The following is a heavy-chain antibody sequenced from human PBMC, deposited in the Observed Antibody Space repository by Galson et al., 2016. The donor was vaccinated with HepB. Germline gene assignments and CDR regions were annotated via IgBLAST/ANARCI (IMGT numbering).Heavy chain of an antibody. CDR3: ARDDVETLGFRGLANWFDP. CDR1: GGSISSSNW. J-gene: IGHJ5*02. D-gene: IGHD3/OR15-3a*01. CDR2: IYHSGAT. Sequence: ETLSLTCAVSGGSISSSNWWNWVRQPPGKGLEWIGEIYHSGATNYNPSLKSRVTISVDKSKNQFSLNLSSVTAADTAVYYCARDDVETLGFRGLANWFDPWGQGTLVTVSS. V-gene: IGHV4-4*02.